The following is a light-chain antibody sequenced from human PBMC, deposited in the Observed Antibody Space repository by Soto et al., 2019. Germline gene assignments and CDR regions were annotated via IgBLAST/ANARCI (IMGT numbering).Light chain of an antibody. Sequence: DIKMTQSPSTLSASVGDRVTITCRASQSISSWLAWYQQKPGKAPKLLIYKASTLESGVPSRFSGSGSATEFTLTISSLQPDDFATYYCQQYNDYPLTFGGGTNVEIK. V-gene: IGKV1-5*03. J-gene: IGKJ4*01. CDR3: QQYNDYPLT. CDR2: KAS. CDR1: QSISSW.